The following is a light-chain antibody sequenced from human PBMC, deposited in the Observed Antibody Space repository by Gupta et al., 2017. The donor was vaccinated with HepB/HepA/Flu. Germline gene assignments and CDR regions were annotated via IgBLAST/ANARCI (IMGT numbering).Light chain of an antibody. Sequence: SVLTQPPSVSVAPGKTARITCGGNNIGSKSVHWYQQKPGQAPVLVVYDDSDRPSGIPERFSGSNSGNKATLTISRVEAGDEADDYCQVWDTNSDLVVFGGGTKLTVL. CDR2: DDS. CDR1: NIGSKS. CDR3: QVWDTNSDLVV. V-gene: IGLV3-21*03. J-gene: IGLJ2*01.